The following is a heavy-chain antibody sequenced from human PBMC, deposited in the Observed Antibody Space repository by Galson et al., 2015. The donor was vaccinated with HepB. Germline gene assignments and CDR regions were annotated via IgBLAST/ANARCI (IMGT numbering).Heavy chain of an antibody. CDR1: GFTFSSYA. CDR2: ISYDGSNK. V-gene: IGHV3-30*04. Sequence: SLRLSCAASGFTFSSYAMHWVRQAPGKGLEWVAVISYDGSNKYYADSVKGRFTISRDNSKNTLYLQMNSLRAEDTAVYYCARAQDYGDYAHWYFDLWGRGTLVTVSS. J-gene: IGHJ2*01. D-gene: IGHD4-17*01. CDR3: ARAQDYGDYAHWYFDL.